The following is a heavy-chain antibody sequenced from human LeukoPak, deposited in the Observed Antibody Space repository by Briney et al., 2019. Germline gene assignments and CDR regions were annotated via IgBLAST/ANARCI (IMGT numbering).Heavy chain of an antibody. J-gene: IGHJ3*02. CDR2: IYYSGST. D-gene: IGHD4-17*01. CDR3: ARHLRYDAFEI. V-gene: IGHV4-59*08. CDR1: GGSISSYY. Sequence: PSETLSLTCTVSGGSISSYYWSWIRQPPGKGLEWIGYIYYSGSTNYNPSLKSRVTISVDTSKNQFSLKLSSVTAADTAVYYCARHLRYDAFEIWGQGTMVTVSS.